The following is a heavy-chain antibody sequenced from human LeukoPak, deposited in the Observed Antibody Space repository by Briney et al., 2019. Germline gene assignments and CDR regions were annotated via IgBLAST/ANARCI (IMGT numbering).Heavy chain of an antibody. V-gene: IGHV4-34*01. Sequence: SETLSLTCAVYGGSFSGYYWSWIRQPPGKGLEWIGEINHSGSTNYNPSLRSRVTISVDTSKNQFSLKLSSVTAADTAVYYCARDDSSGYHYDYWGQGTLVTVSS. CDR1: GGSFSGYY. CDR2: INHSGST. CDR3: ARDDSSGYHYDY. J-gene: IGHJ4*02. D-gene: IGHD3-22*01.